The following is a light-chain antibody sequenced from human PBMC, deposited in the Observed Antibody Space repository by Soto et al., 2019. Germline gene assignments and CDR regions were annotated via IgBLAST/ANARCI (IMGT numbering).Light chain of an antibody. CDR1: QSVSSY. CDR3: QQRSNWPPIT. CDR2: DAS. Sequence: IGLRQSPVTLSLSPGERATLSCRASQSVSSYLAWYQQKPGQAPRLLIYDASNRATGIPARFSGGGSGTDFTLTIDNLEPEDFAIYYCQQRSNWPPITFGQGTRLEIK. J-gene: IGKJ5*01. V-gene: IGKV3-11*01.